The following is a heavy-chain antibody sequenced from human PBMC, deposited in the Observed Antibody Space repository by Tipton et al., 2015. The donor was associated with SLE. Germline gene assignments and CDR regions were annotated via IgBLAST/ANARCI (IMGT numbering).Heavy chain of an antibody. J-gene: IGHJ3*02. Sequence: LRLSCTVSGGSISSRSYYWGWIRQPPGRGLEWIGSIHYTGNTLYNPSLESRVTISVDTSKNQFSLKLKSVTASDTAVYYCATPKGGAFDIWGQGTMVTVSS. CDR2: IHYTGNT. CDR3: ATPKGGAFDI. V-gene: IGHV4-39*01. D-gene: IGHD1-26*01. CDR1: GGSISSRSYY.